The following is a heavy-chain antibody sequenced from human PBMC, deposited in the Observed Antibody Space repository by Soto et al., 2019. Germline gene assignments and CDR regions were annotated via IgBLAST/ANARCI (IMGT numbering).Heavy chain of an antibody. J-gene: IGHJ6*02. V-gene: IGHV4-39*01. Sequence: SETLSLTCTVSGGSISSSSYYWGWIRQPPGKGLEWIGSIYYSGSTYYNPSLKSRVTISVDTSKNKFSLKLSSVTAADTAVYYCATRTGSILTGYGMDVWGQGTTVTVSS. D-gene: IGHD3-9*01. CDR3: ATRTGSILTGYGMDV. CDR1: GGSISSSSYY. CDR2: IYYSGST.